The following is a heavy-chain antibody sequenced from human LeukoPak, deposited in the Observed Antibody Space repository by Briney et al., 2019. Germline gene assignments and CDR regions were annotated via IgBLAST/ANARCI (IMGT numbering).Heavy chain of an antibody. CDR3: ARSFDFWSGSYPYYYMDV. J-gene: IGHJ6*03. Sequence: PGGSLRLSCAASGFTFSNYWMSWVRQAPGKGLEWVANIKEDGSEKYYEDSLKGRFTIPRDNAKNSLDLQMNSLRAEDTSVYYCARSFDFWSGSYPYYYMDVWGKGTTVTVSS. D-gene: IGHD3-3*01. V-gene: IGHV3-7*01. CDR1: GFTFSNYW. CDR2: IKEDGSEK.